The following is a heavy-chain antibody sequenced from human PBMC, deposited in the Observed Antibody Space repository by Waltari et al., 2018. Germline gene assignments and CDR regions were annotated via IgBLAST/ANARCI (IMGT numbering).Heavy chain of an antibody. CDR1: GGTFSSYA. J-gene: IGHJ4*02. CDR2: IIPFFGTA. CDR3: ARAEILGAPSDY. V-gene: IGHV1-69*08. Sequence: QVQLVQSGAEVKKPGSSVKVSCKASGGTFSSYAISWVRQAPGQGLEWMGRIIPFFGTANYAQKFRGRVTITSYKPTSTAYMELRSLRSEDTAVYYCARAEILGAPSDYWGQGTLVTVSS. D-gene: IGHD1-26*01.